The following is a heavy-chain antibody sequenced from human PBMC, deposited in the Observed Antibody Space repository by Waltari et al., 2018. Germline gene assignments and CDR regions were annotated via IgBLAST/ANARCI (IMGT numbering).Heavy chain of an antibody. CDR1: GGSFSGYY. D-gene: IGHD4-17*01. J-gene: IGHJ4*02. CDR2: TNHSGNT. Sequence: QVQLQQCGAGLLKPSETLSLTCAVYGGSFSGYYWSWIRQPPGKGLEWIGETNHSGNTTYNPSLKRRVTISVDTSKNQFSLKRSSVTAADTAVYYCASEPRVRFPAIDYWGQGTLVTVSS. CDR3: ASEPRVRFPAIDY. V-gene: IGHV4-34*01.